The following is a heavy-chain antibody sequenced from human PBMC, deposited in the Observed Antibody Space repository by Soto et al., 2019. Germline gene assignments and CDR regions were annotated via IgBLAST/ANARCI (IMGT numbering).Heavy chain of an antibody. Sequence: PSETLSLTCTVSGGSISSYYWSWIRQPPGKGLEWIGYIYYSGSTNYNPSLKSRVTISVDTSKNQFSLKLSSVTAADTATYYCAHRRSGYFDSWGQGTLVTVSS. CDR2: IYYSGST. CDR1: GGSISSYY. CDR3: AHRRSGYFDS. J-gene: IGHJ4*02. V-gene: IGHV4-59*01.